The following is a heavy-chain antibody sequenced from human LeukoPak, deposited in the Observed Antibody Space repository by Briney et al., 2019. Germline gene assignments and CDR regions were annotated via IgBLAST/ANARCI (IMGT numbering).Heavy chain of an antibody. CDR2: ISWNSGSI. CDR1: GFTFDDYA. CDR3: AKDMRGSGYDFSPFDY. D-gene: IGHD5-12*01. Sequence: GGSLRLSCAASGFTFDDYAMHWVQQAPGKGLEWVSGISWNSGSIGYADSVKGRFTISRDNAKNSLYLQMNSLRAEDTALYYCAKDMRGSGYDFSPFDYWGQGTLVTVSS. J-gene: IGHJ4*02. V-gene: IGHV3-9*01.